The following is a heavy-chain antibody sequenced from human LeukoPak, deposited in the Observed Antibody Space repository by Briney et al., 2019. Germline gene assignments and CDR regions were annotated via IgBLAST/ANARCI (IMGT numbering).Heavy chain of an antibody. V-gene: IGHV4-34*01. CDR1: GGSFSGYY. CDR2: IYYSGST. Sequence: SETLSLTCAVYGGSFSGYYWSWIRQPPGKGLEWIGSIYYSGSTYYNPSLKSRVTISVDTSKNQFSLKLSSVTAADTAVYYCGGRDFDYWGQGTLVTVSS. D-gene: IGHD2-15*01. J-gene: IGHJ4*02. CDR3: GGRDFDY.